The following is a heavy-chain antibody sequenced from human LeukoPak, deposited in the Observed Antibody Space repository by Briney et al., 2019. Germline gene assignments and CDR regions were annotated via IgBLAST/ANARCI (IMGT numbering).Heavy chain of an antibody. J-gene: IGHJ5*02. Sequence: GSLRLSCAASGFTFSSYSMNWVRQAPGKGLEWVSSISSSSSYIYYADSVKGRFTISRDNAKNSLYLQMNSLRAEDTAVYYCASERYSSGWYWFDPWGQGTLVTVSS. V-gene: IGHV3-21*01. D-gene: IGHD6-19*01. CDR3: ASERYSSGWYWFDP. CDR2: ISSSSSYI. CDR1: GFTFSSYS.